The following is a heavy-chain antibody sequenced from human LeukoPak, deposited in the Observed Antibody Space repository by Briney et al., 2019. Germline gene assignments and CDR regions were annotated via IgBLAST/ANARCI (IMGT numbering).Heavy chain of an antibody. D-gene: IGHD6-19*01. Sequence: PGGSLRLSCAASGFTFSSYAMSWVRQAPGKGLEWVSAISGSGGSTYYADSVKGRFTIPRDNSKNTLYLQMNSLRAEDTAVYYCAKDLSSGWYGDAFDIWGQGTMVTVSS. J-gene: IGHJ3*02. CDR3: AKDLSSGWYGDAFDI. V-gene: IGHV3-23*01. CDR2: ISGSGGST. CDR1: GFTFSSYA.